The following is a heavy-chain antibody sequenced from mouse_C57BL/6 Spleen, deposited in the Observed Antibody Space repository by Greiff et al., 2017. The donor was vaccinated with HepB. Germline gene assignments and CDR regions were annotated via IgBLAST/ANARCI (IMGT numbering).Heavy chain of an antibody. V-gene: IGHV1-50*01. D-gene: IGHD1-1*01. CDR2: IDPSDSYT. Sequence: VQLQQPGAELVKPGASVKLSCKASGYTFTSYWMQWVKQRPGQGLEWIGEIDPSDSYTNYNQKFKGKATLTVDTSSSTAYMQLSSLTSEDSAVYYCARGPFITTVVDFDNWGQGTTLTVSS. J-gene: IGHJ2*01. CDR3: ARGPFITTVVDFDN. CDR1: GYTFTSYW.